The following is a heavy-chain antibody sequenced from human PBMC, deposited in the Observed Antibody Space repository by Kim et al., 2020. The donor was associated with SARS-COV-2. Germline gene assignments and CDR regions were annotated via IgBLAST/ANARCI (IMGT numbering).Heavy chain of an antibody. V-gene: IGHV3-33*05. CDR2: ISYDGSNK. J-gene: IGHJ5*02. CDR3: ARDGPLT. Sequence: GGSLRLSCAASGFTFSSYGMHWVRQAPGKGLEWVAVISYDGSNKYYADSVKGRFTISRDNSKNTLYLQMNSLRAEDTAVYYCARDGPLTWGQGTLVTVSS. CDR1: GFTFSSYG.